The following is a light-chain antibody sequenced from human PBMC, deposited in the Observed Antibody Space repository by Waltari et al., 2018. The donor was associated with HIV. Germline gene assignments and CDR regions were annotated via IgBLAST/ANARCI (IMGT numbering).Light chain of an antibody. J-gene: IGKJ5*01. V-gene: IGKV3-11*01. CDR2: DAS. Sequence: IVFTQSPATLPLSPGVRAPLPCRASQSVHSYLAWYHQKHGQAPRLLIYDASNRASGIPARFSGSGSGTDFTHPISSLEPEDFAVYYCQQRSTSITFGQGTRLDIK. CDR1: QSVHSY. CDR3: QQRSTSIT.